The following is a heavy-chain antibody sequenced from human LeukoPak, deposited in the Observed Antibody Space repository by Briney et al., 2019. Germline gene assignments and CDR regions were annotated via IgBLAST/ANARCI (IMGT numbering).Heavy chain of an antibody. CDR2: INTGNGNT. V-gene: IGHV1-3*04. D-gene: IGHD3-22*01. CDR1: GYTFTSHS. CDR3: ARGPSFYYDSNVYSNWLDS. Sequence: ASVKVSCKASGYTFTSHSMHWVRQAPGQRLEWMGWINTGNGNTKYSQKFQGKVTITGDTSASTAYMELSSLRSEDTAVYYCARGPSFYYDSNVYSNWLDSWGQGTLVTVSS. J-gene: IGHJ5*01.